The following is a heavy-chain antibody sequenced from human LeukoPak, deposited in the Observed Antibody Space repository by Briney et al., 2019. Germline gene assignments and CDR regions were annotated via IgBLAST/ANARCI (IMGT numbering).Heavy chain of an antibody. CDR2: INHSGST. D-gene: IGHD6-13*01. CDR1: GGSFSGYY. CDR3: ASGEYSSSWFDAFDI. J-gene: IGHJ3*02. V-gene: IGHV4-34*01. Sequence: SETLSLTCAVYGGSFSGYYWSWIRQPPGKGLEGIGEINHSGSTNYSPSLKSRVTISVDTSKNQFSLKLSSVTAADTAVYYCASGEYSSSWFDAFDIWGQGTMVTVSS.